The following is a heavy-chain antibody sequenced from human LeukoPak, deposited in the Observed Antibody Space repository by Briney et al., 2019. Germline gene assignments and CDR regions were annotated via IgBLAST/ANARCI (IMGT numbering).Heavy chain of an antibody. V-gene: IGHV1-8*01. CDR3: ARGPIGYCSGGSCLSPYCFDY. CDR1: GYTFTSYD. CDR2: MNPNSGNT. Sequence: ASVKVSCKASGYTFTSYDINWVRQATGQGLEWMGWMNPNSGNTGYAQKFQGRVTMTRNTSISTAYMELSSLRSEDTAVYYCARGPIGYCSGGSCLSPYCFDYWGQGTLVTVSS. D-gene: IGHD2-15*01. J-gene: IGHJ4*02.